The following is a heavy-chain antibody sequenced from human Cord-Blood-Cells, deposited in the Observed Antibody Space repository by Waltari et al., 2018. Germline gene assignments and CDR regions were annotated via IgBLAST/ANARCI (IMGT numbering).Heavy chain of an antibody. J-gene: IGHJ4*02. CDR1: GGTFSSYT. Sequence: QVQLVQSGAEVKKPGSSVKVSCKASGGTFSSYTISWVRQAPGQGLEWIGRIIPILGIANYAQKFQGRFTITADKSTSTAYMELSSLRSEDTAVYYCARESLVATYYFDYWGQGTLVTVSS. CDR3: ARESLVATYYFDY. CDR2: IIPILGIA. V-gene: IGHV1-69*08. D-gene: IGHD5-12*01.